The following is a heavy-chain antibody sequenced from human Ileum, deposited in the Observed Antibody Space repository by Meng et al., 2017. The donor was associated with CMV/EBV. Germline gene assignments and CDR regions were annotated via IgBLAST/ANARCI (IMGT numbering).Heavy chain of an antibody. CDR1: GFSFSTYW. CDR3: TGLDY. CDR2: ITDDGST. V-gene: IGHV3-74*01. Sequence: EVPLGEAGGGLVQPGGSLRLSCAASGFSFSTYWMYWVRQEPGKGLLWVSRITDDGSTNYADSVKGRFTISRDNAKNTLYLQMNSLRAEDTAVYYCTGLDYWGQGTLVTVSS. J-gene: IGHJ4*02.